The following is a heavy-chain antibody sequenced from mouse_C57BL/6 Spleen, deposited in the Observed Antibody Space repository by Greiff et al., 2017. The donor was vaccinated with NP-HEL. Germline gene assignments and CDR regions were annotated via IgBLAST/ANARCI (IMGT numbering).Heavy chain of an antibody. D-gene: IGHD1-1*01. CDR1: GFTFSDYG. J-gene: IGHJ3*01. CDR2: ISSGSSTI. V-gene: IGHV5-17*01. CDR3: ARKEDEGSSAY. Sequence: EVQVVESGGGLVKPGGSLKLSCAASGFTFSDYGMHWVRQAPEKGLEWVAYISSGSSTIYYADTVKGRFTISRDNAKNTLVLQMTSLRSEDTAMYYCARKEDEGSSAYWGQGTLVTVSA.